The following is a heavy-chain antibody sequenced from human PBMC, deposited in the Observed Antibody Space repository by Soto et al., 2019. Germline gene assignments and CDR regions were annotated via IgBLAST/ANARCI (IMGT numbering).Heavy chain of an antibody. D-gene: IGHD2-15*01. CDR2: ISGNGDKT. Sequence: EVQLLESGGGLVQPGGSLRLSCAASGFTFSSYVMSWVRQAPGKGLEWVSSISGNGDKTYYADSVKGRSTISRDNSKNTLYLEMNSLRAEDAAMYYCAKALVASANSLDYWGQGTLVIVSS. CDR1: GFTFSSYV. J-gene: IGHJ4*02. V-gene: IGHV3-23*01. CDR3: AKALVASANSLDY.